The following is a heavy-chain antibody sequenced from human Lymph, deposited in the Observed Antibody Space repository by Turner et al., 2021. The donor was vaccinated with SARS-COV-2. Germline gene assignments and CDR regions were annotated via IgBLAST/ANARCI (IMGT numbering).Heavy chain of an antibody. CDR2: ISSSSSYI. CDR3: ARDIPTTADYFDY. V-gene: IGHV3-21*01. D-gene: IGHD4-17*01. CDR1: GFTFSTYS. J-gene: IGHJ4*02. Sequence: EVQLVESGGGLVRPGGSLLLSCPASGFTFSTYSMNWVRQAPGKGREWISSISSSSSYIYYADSVKGRFTISRDDAKNSLYLQMNSLRAEDTAVYYCARDIPTTADYFDYWGQGTLVTVSS.